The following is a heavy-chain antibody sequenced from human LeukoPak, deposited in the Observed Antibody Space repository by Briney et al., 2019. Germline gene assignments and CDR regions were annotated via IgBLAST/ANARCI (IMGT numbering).Heavy chain of an antibody. V-gene: IGHV3-30*18. CDR1: GFTFSSYS. CDR3: AKGPMAVAELGIRPYYFYY. D-gene: IGHD6-19*01. CDR2: ISNDRSNK. Sequence: PGGSLRLSCAASGFTFSSYSMHWVRQAPGKGLEWVAVISNDRSNKYYADSVKGRFTISRDNSKNTLYLQMKSLRAEDPAVYYWAKGPMAVAELGIRPYYFYYWGQGTLVTVSS. J-gene: IGHJ4*02.